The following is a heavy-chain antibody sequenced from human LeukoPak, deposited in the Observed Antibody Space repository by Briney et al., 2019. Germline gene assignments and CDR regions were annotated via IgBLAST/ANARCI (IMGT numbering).Heavy chain of an antibody. J-gene: IGHJ4*02. CDR3: AGGRTDIVVVPATLRNYYFDY. D-gene: IGHD2-2*01. V-gene: IGHV1-69*06. Sequence: SVKVSCKASGGTFGSYDISWVRQAPGQGLEWMGGIMPMFGKTNYAQKFQGRVTTTADKATSTAYMELSSLRSEDTAVYYCAGGRTDIVVVPATLRNYYFDYWGQGTLLTVSS. CDR1: GGTFGSYD. CDR2: IMPMFGKT.